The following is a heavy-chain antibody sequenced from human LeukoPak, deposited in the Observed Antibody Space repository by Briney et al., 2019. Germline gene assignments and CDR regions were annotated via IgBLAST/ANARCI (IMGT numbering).Heavy chain of an antibody. J-gene: IGHJ4*02. Sequence: GSLRLSCAASRFSFSNYWMHWVRQAPGKGLVWVSRVKSDGSNPSYADSVKGRFTISRDNAENMLYLQMNTLGAEDTAVYYCARDIVSGSGSFDYWGQGTLVTVSS. V-gene: IGHV3-74*01. CDR1: RFSFSNYW. D-gene: IGHD3-10*01. CDR2: VKSDGSNP. CDR3: ARDIVSGSGSFDY.